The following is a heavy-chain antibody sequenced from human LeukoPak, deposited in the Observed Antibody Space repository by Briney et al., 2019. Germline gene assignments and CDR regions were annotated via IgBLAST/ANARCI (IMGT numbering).Heavy chain of an antibody. V-gene: IGHV3-7*01. CDR3: ARDGGGFGELFSLFFDY. D-gene: IGHD3-10*01. CDR1: GFTFSSYW. Sequence: GGSLRLSCAVSGFTFSSYWMSWVRQAPGRGLEWVANIKQDGSEKYYVDSVKGRFTISRDNSKSTLYLQMNSLRAEDTAVYYCARDGGGFGELFSLFFDYWGQGTLVTVSS. CDR2: IKQDGSEK. J-gene: IGHJ4*02.